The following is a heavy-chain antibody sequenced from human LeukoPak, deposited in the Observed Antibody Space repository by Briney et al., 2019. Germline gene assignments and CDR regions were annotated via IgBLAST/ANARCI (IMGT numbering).Heavy chain of an antibody. J-gene: IGHJ4*02. D-gene: IGHD2-15*01. Sequence: ASVKVSCKASGYTFTGHYMHWVRQAPGQGLEGMGWINPNSGGTNYAQKFQGRVTMTRDTSISTAYMELSRLRSDDTAVYYCARGYCSGGSCQMSHFDNWGQGTLVTVSS. CDR2: INPNSGGT. CDR1: GYTFTGHY. V-gene: IGHV1-2*02. CDR3: ARGYCSGGSCQMSHFDN.